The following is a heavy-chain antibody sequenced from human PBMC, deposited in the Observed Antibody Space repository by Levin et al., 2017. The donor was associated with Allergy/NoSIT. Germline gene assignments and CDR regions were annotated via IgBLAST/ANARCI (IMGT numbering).Heavy chain of an antibody. V-gene: IGHV3-21*01. J-gene: IGHJ6*03. CDR1: GFSFSTYS. Sequence: ESLKISCAASGFSFSTYSMTWLRQAPGKGLEWVSSIGVDTRYIHYADSVKGRFTVSRDNAKNSLYLQMNSLRVEDTALYYCARDSARTTMFGEVDVWGKGATVTVS. CDR3: ARDSARTTMFGEVDV. CDR2: IGVDTRYI. D-gene: IGHD3-3*01.